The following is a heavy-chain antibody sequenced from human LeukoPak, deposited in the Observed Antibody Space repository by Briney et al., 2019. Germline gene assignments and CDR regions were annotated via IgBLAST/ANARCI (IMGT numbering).Heavy chain of an antibody. CDR3: AKCGNSGCHLIDY. CDR1: GLTVSSNY. J-gene: IGHJ4*02. D-gene: IGHD5-12*01. CDR2: ISGRTGGT. Sequence: GGSLRLSCAASGLTVSSNYMSWVRQAPGKGLEWVSAISGRTGGTYYADSVKGRFTISRDNSKSTLYLQMDSLRAEDTAVYYCAKCGNSGCHLIDYWGQGTLVTVSS. V-gene: IGHV3-23*01.